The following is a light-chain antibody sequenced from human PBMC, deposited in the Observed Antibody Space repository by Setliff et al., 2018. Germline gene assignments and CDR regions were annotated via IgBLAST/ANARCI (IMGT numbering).Light chain of an antibody. CDR2: RNN. CDR1: SSNIGSNT. V-gene: IGLV1-44*01. J-gene: IGLJ1*01. CDR3: AAWGDSLNGYV. Sequence: QSVLTQSPSASGTPGQRVTISCSGSSSNIGSNTVNWYQQLPGTAPKLLIYRNNQRPSGVPDRFSGSKSGTSASLAISGLQSEDEADYYCAAWGDSLNGYVFGTGTKVTVL.